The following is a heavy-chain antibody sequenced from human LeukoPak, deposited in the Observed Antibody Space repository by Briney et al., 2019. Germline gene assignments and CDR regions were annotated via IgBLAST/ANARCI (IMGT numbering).Heavy chain of an antibody. J-gene: IGHJ4*02. V-gene: IGHV4-39*07. Sequence: SETLSLTCTVSGGSISSSSYYWGWIRQPPGKGLEWIGSIYYSGSTNYNPSLKSRVTISVDTSKNQFSLKLSSVTAADTAVYYCARAPYDSSGYFLNYFDYWGQGTLVTVSS. CDR3: ARAPYDSSGYFLNYFDY. CDR1: GGSISSSSYY. D-gene: IGHD3-22*01. CDR2: IYYSGST.